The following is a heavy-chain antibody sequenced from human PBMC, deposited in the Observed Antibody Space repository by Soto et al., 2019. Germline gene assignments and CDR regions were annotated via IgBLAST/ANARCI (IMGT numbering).Heavy chain of an antibody. CDR3: AKDWHYDFWSGYXVDY. V-gene: IGHV3-23*01. J-gene: IGHJ4*01. D-gene: IGHD3-3*01. Sequence: PGGSLRLSCAASGFTFSSYAMSWVRQAPGKGLEWVSAISGSGGSTYYADSVKGRFTISRDNSKNTLYLQMNSLRAEDTAVYYCAKDWHYDFWSGYXVDYWRHATLVTVSS. CDR2: ISGSGGST. CDR1: GFTFSSYA.